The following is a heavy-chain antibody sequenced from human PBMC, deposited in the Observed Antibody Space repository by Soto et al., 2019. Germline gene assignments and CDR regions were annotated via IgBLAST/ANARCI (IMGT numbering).Heavy chain of an antibody. CDR3: ARDLSH. CDR2: INSARTTT. Sequence: DVQLVESGGGLVQPGGSLRLSCAASGFPFSSYAMLWVRQAPGKGLEWISDINSARTTTLHADSVKGRFTVSRDNAKNSLYLQMSSLGHEDTGVYYCARDLSHWGQGMLVTVSS. CDR1: GFPFSSYA. V-gene: IGHV3-48*02. J-gene: IGHJ4*02.